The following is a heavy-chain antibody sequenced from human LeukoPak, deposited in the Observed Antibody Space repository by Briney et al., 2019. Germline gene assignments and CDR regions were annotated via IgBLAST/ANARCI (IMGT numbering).Heavy chain of an antibody. Sequence: GASVKVSCKASGGTFSSYAISWVRQAPGQGLEWMGGIIPIFGTANYAQKFQGRVTITADKSTSTAYIELSSLRSEDTAVYYCARVRYTWELSFDYFDYWGQGTLVTVSS. CDR2: IIPIFGTA. CDR3: ARVRYTWELSFDYFDY. D-gene: IGHD1-26*01. J-gene: IGHJ4*02. V-gene: IGHV1-69*06. CDR1: GGTFSSYA.